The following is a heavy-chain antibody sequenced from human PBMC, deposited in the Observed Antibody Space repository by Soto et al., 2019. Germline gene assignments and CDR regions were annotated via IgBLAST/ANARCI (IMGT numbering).Heavy chain of an antibody. J-gene: IGHJ3*01. CDR1: GGSLSGNC. V-gene: IGHV4-34*01. Sequence: QVQLQQWGAGLVKPSGTLSLICAVSGGSLSGNCWSWVRQTPGKGPEWIGEITHSGTTNYNPSLKSRVSMSLYMSPQQFSLNLNSVTAAATTVYLCARVATGTIIQQVVRRPIDVWGQGTMVTVSS. CDR2: ITHSGTT. D-gene: IGHD3-10*02. CDR3: ARVATGTIIQQVVRRPIDV.